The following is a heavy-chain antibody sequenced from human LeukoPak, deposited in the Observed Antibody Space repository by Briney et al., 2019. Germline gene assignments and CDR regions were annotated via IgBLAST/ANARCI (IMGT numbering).Heavy chain of an antibody. CDR1: GGTFSSYA. Sequence: GASVKVSCKASGGTFSSYAISWVRQAPGQGLEWMGGIIPIYGTANYAQKFHGRVTITADKSMSTAYMELSSLRSEDTAVYYCARARTAAEAEYFQHWGQGTLVTVSS. V-gene: IGHV1-69*06. J-gene: IGHJ1*01. CDR2: IIPIYGTA. D-gene: IGHD6-13*01. CDR3: ARARTAAEAEYFQH.